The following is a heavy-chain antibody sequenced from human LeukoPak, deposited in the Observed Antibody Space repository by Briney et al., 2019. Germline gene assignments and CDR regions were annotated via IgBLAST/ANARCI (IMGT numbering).Heavy chain of an antibody. Sequence: GGSLRLSCAASGFTFSSYWMSWVRQAPGKGLEWVANIKRDGSEKYYVDSVKGRFTISRDNAKNSLYLQMNSLRAEDTAVYYCASGDSVGWVATTLDYWGQGALVTVFS. D-gene: IGHD5-24*01. J-gene: IGHJ4*02. V-gene: IGHV3-7*01. CDR2: IKRDGSEK. CDR3: ASGDSVGWVATTLDY. CDR1: GFTFSSYW.